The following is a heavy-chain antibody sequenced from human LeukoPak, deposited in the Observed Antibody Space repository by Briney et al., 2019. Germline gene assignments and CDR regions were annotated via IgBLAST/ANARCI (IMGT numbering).Heavy chain of an antibody. CDR3: ARDQFSPYYYDSSGYVGAFDI. Sequence: SQTLSLTCTVSGGSISSGDYYWSWIRQPPGKGLEWIGYIYYSGSTYYNPSLKSRVTISVDTSKNQFSLKLSSVTAADTAVYYCARDQFSPYYYDSSGYVGAFDIWGQGTMVTVSS. J-gene: IGHJ3*02. CDR2: IYYSGST. D-gene: IGHD3-22*01. V-gene: IGHV4-30-4*08. CDR1: GGSISSGDYY.